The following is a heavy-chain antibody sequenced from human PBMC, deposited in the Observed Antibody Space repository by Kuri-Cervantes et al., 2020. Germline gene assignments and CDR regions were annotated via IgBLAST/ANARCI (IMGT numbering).Heavy chain of an antibody. J-gene: IGHJ4*02. V-gene: IGHV1-2*02. Sequence: ASVKVSCKASGYTFTGYYMHWVRQAPGQGLEWMGWINPNSGGTNYAQKFQGRVTMTRDTSISTAYMELSRLRSDDTAMYYCARGPHSTREEPAATRGDHWGQGTLVTVSS. D-gene: IGHD2-2*01. CDR3: ARGPHSTREEPAATRGDH. CDR1: GYTFTGYY. CDR2: INPNSGGT.